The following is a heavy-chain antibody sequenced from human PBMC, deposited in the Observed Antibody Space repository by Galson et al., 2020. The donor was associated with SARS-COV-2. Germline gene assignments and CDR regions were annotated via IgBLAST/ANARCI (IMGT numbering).Heavy chain of an antibody. CDR1: GGSITSGSFS. Sequence: SETLSLTCTVSGGSITSGSFSWSWIRPHTGKGLEWIGYMYYSRTNYYNPSLKSRLTKPADTTKNQFSLRLSSVTAADTAVYYCARSGGYSYDALDFWGQGTMVTVSS. J-gene: IGHJ3*01. CDR3: ARSGGYSYDALDF. V-gene: IGHV4-31*03. CDR2: MYYSRTN. D-gene: IGHD5-18*01.